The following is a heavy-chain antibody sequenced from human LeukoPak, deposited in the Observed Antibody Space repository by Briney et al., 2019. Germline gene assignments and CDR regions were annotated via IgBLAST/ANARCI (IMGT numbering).Heavy chain of an antibody. CDR3: ARGPSSSDAFDI. J-gene: IGHJ3*02. V-gene: IGHV1-46*01. Sequence: ASVKVSCKASGYTFTSYGISWVRQAPGQGLEWMGIINPSGGSTSYAQKFQGRVTMTRDTSTSTVYMELSSLRSEDTAVYYCARGPSSSDAFDIWGQGTMVTVSS. D-gene: IGHD2-2*01. CDR1: GYTFTSYG. CDR2: INPSGGST.